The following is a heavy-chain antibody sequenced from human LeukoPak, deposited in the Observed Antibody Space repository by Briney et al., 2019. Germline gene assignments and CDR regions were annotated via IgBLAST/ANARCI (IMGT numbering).Heavy chain of an antibody. CDR3: ARVVVAATIFARSYYFDY. V-gene: IGHV4-30-4*01. CDR1: GGSISSGDYY. Sequence: SETLSLTCTVSGGSISSGDYYWSWIRRPPGKGLEWIGYIYYSGSTYYNPSLKSRVTISVDTSKNQFSLKLSSVTAADTAVYYCARVVVAATIFARSYYFDYWGQGTLVTVSS. D-gene: IGHD2-15*01. CDR2: IYYSGST. J-gene: IGHJ4*02.